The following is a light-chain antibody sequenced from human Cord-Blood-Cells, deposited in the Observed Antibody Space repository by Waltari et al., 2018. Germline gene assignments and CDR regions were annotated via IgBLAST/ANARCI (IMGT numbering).Light chain of an antibody. CDR2: DAS. CDR1: QSVSSY. Sequence: EIVLTQSPATRSLSPGERATLSCRASQSVSSYLAWYQQKPGKAPRLLIYDASNRATGIPARFSGSGSGTDFTLTISSLEPEDFAVYYCQQRSNWPPTFGGGTKVEIK. V-gene: IGKV3-11*01. CDR3: QQRSNWPPT. J-gene: IGKJ4*01.